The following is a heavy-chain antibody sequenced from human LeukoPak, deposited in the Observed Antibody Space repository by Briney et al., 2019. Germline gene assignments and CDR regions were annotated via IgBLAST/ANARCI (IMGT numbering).Heavy chain of an antibody. V-gene: IGHV3-23*01. CDR3: AKSLRFLEYFPQSDY. Sequence: GGSLRLSCAASGFTFSSYAMSWVRQPPGKGLEWVSSISGSGGDTYYADSVKGRFTISGDSSKNTLYLQMSSLRAEDTAVYYCAKSLRFLEYFPQSDYWGQGTLVTVSS. D-gene: IGHD3-3*01. CDR2: ISGSGGDT. J-gene: IGHJ4*02. CDR1: GFTFSSYA.